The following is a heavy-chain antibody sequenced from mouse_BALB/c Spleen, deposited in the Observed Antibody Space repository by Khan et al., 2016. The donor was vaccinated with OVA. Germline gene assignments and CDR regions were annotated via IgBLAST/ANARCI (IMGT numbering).Heavy chain of an antibody. V-gene: IGHV14-3*02. D-gene: IGHD2-3*01. CDR3: ARPSYDPRDFEV. Sequence: VQLQQSGAELVKPGASVKLSCTASGFNIKDTYLHWVKQRPEQGLEWIGRIAPANGNTQYDPKFQGKATLTSDTSYNTAYLQLNSLTSEDTAVYYCARPSYDPRDFEVWGAGTTVTVSS. CDR2: IAPANGNT. CDR1: GFNIKDTY. J-gene: IGHJ1*01.